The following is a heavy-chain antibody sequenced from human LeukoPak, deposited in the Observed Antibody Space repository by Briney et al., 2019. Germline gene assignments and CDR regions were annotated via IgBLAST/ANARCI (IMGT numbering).Heavy chain of an antibody. CDR2: INPNSGDT. V-gene: IGHV1-2*02. Sequence: EASVKVSCKASGYMFTNYYMHWVRQAPGQGLEWMGWINPNSGDTNYAQKFQGRVTMTRDTSISTAYMELSRLRSDDTAVYYCARVGSSVVVVAAHFDYWGQGTLVTVSS. CDR1: GYMFTNYY. J-gene: IGHJ4*02. D-gene: IGHD2-15*01. CDR3: ARVGSSVVVVAAHFDY.